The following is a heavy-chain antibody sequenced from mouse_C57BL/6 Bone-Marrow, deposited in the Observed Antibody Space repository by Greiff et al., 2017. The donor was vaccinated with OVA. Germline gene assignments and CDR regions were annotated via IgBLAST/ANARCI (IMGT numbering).Heavy chain of an antibody. CDR2: ISSGSSTI. J-gene: IGHJ1*03. D-gene: IGHD2-2*01. CDR1: GFTFSDYG. V-gene: IGHV5-17*01. CDR3: ARGEVWLRRDWYFDV. Sequence: EVQGVESGGGLVKPGGSLKLSCAASGFTFSDYGMHWVRQAPEQGLEWVAYISSGSSTIYYADTVKGRFTISRDNAKNTLFLQVTSLRSEDTAMYYGARGEVWLRRDWYFDVWGTGTTVTVSS.